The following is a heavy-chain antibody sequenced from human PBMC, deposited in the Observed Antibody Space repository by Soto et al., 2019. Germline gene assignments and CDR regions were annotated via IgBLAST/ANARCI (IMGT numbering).Heavy chain of an antibody. V-gene: IGHV4-61*01. D-gene: IGHD1-26*01. CDR1: GGSVSSGSYY. Sequence: PSETLSLTCTVSGGSVSSGSYYWSWIRQPPGKGLEWIGYIYYSGSTNYNPSLKSRVTISVATSKNQFSLKLSSVTAADTAVYYCARGEYYYYGMDVWGQGTTVTVSS. CDR2: IYYSGST. J-gene: IGHJ6*02. CDR3: ARGEYYYYGMDV.